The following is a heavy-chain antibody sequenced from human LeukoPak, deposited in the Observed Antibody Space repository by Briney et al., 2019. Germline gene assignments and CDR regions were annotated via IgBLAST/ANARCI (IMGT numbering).Heavy chain of an antibody. CDR3: ARGRYSSSWYGY. D-gene: IGHD6-13*01. J-gene: IGHJ4*02. CDR1: GFTFDDYA. Sequence: GGSLRLSCAASGFTFDDYAMHWVRQAPGEGLEWVSGISWNSGSIGYADSVKGRFTISRDNSKNTLYLQMNSLRAEDTAVYYCARGRYSSSWYGYWGQGTLVTVSS. CDR2: ISWNSGSI. V-gene: IGHV3-9*01.